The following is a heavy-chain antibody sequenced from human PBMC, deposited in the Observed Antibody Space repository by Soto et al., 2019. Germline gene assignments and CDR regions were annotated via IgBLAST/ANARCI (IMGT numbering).Heavy chain of an antibody. Sequence: QPGGSLRLSCAASGFTFSSYVMSWVRQAPGKGLEWVSAISVSGGTTYYADSVKGRFTISRDNSKNTLYLQMNSLRAEDTAVYHCAKVAAPYYFDSWGQGTLVTVSS. CDR2: ISVSGGTT. D-gene: IGHD2-15*01. CDR3: AKVAAPYYFDS. CDR1: GFTFSSYV. V-gene: IGHV3-23*01. J-gene: IGHJ4*02.